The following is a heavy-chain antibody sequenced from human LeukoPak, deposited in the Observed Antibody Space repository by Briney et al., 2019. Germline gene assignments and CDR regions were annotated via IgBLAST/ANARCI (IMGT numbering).Heavy chain of an antibody. CDR2: IYHSGST. D-gene: IGHD7-27*01. J-gene: IGHJ4*02. V-gene: IGHV4-30-2*01. CDR1: GGSISSGGYS. Sequence: SETLSLTCAVSGGSISSGGYSWSWIRQPPGKGLEWIGYIYHSGSTYYNPSLKSRVTISVDRSKNQFSLKLSSVTAADTAVYYCARDRTGDWNLDYWGQGTLVTVSS. CDR3: ARDRTGDWNLDY.